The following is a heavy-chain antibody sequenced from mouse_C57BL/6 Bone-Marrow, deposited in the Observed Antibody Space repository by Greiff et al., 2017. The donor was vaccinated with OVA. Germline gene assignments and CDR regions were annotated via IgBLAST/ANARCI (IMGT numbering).Heavy chain of an antibody. J-gene: IGHJ4*01. V-gene: IGHV8-8*01. CDR1: GFSLRTFGMG. Sequence: ESGPGLLQPSQTLCLTCSFSGFSLRTFGMGLGWLRQPSGMGLVWLAHIWWDDDNYYNPALKSRLTISKATYKTQILLKIAKVDTADTATYYCARDYYGSSHHYYAMDYWGQGTSVTVSS. CDR2: IWWDDDN. D-gene: IGHD1-1*01. CDR3: ARDYYGSSHHYYAMDY.